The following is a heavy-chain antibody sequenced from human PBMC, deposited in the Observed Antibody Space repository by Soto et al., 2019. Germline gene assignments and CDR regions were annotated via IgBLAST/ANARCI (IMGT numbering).Heavy chain of an antibody. CDR2: INHSGST. J-gene: IGHJ6*03. CDR1: GGSFSGYY. CDR3: ARGPSTYSSSSDYYYYYMDV. V-gene: IGHV4-34*01. D-gene: IGHD6-6*01. Sequence: QVQLQQWGAGLLKPSETLSLTCAVYGGSFSGYYWSWIRQPPGKGLEWIGEINHSGSTNYNPSLKSRVTISGDTSKNQFYLKLSSVTAADTAVYYCARGPSTYSSSSDYYYYYMDVWGKGTTVTVSS.